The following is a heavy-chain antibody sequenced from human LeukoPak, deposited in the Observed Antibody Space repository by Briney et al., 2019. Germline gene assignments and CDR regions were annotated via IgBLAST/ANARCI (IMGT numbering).Heavy chain of an antibody. CDR3: AKDRPSQAWA. Sequence: SGGSLRLFCAASGFTVSGNYMTWVRQAPGKGLEWVSVIYSGGSTYYADSVKGRFTISRDNSKNTLYLQMSSLRADDTAVYYCAKDRPSQAWAGGKGTTVTVSS. CDR1: GFTVSGNY. V-gene: IGHV3-53*01. D-gene: IGHD3-16*01. J-gene: IGHJ6*03. CDR2: IYSGGST.